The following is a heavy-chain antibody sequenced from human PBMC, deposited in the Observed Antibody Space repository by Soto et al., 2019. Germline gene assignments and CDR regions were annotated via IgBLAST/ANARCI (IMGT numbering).Heavy chain of an antibody. J-gene: IGHJ3*02. CDR2: ISGSLGSA. D-gene: IGHD3-3*01. V-gene: IGHV3-23*01. Sequence: XASLLLSVAASEFTFRAYAMSWVRQAPGKGLEWVSTISGSLGSAYYADSVKGRFTISRDNSNNTLYLQMNSLRAEDTAVYYCAKDSGLPDAGVVIHAFDIWGQGTLVTVSS. CDR3: AKDSGLPDAGVVIHAFDI. CDR1: EFTFRAYA.